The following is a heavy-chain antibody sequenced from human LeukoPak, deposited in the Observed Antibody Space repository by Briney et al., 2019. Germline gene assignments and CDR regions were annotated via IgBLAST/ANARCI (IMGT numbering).Heavy chain of an antibody. V-gene: IGHV3-23*01. Sequence: GGSLRLSCAASGFTFSIYAMSWVRQAPGKGLGWVSGISGSSSHTADADSVRGRFTISRDNTRNTLYLHMNSLRAEDTALYYCAKEADYSNAAPEWGFDSWGQGTLVTVSS. D-gene: IGHD3-3*01. CDR3: AKEADYSNAAPEWGFDS. CDR2: ISGSSSHT. J-gene: IGHJ4*02. CDR1: GFTFSIYA.